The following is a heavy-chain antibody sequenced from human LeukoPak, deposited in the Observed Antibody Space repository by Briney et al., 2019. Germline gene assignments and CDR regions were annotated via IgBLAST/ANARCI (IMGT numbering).Heavy chain of an antibody. J-gene: IGHJ3*02. CDR1: GGTFSSYA. V-gene: IGHV1-69*13. D-gene: IGHD6-19*01. Sequence: SVKVSCKASGGTFSSYAISWVRQAPGQGLEWMGGIIPIFGTANYAQKFRGRVTITADESTSTAYMELSSLRSEDTAVYYCATEFAHTRPGYSSGWYSSIWGQGTMVTVSS. CDR3: ATEFAHTRPGYSSGWYSSI. CDR2: IIPIFGTA.